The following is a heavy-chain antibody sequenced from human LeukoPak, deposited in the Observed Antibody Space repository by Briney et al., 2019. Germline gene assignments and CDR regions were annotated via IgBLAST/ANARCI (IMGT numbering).Heavy chain of an antibody. CDR3: ATRGRSGYYYGMDV. Sequence: PGESLRLSCAASGFIVSNNYMSWARQAPGKGLEWVSIISTRGTTYYADSVKGRFTISRDNSQNTLYLQMNSLGAEDTAVYYCATRGRSGYYYGMDVWGQGTTVTVSS. CDR1: GFIVSNNY. D-gene: IGHD1-26*01. CDR2: ISTRGTT. V-gene: IGHV3-66*01. J-gene: IGHJ6*02.